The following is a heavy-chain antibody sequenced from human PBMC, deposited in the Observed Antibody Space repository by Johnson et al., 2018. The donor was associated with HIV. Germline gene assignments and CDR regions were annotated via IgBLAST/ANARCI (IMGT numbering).Heavy chain of an antibody. CDR1: KFTFSSYA. J-gene: IGHJ3*02. V-gene: IGHV3-30-3*01. D-gene: IGHD6-13*01. CDR3: ARDRFYSSSWEGAADAFDI. Sequence: QVQLVESGGGVVQSGGSLRLSCAASKFTFSSYAMHWVRQAPGKGLEWVSFISYDGSNKHYADSVKGRFTISRDNSKNSLYLQMNSLRAEHTAVYYCARDRFYSSSWEGAADAFDIWGQGTMVTVSS. CDR2: ISYDGSNK.